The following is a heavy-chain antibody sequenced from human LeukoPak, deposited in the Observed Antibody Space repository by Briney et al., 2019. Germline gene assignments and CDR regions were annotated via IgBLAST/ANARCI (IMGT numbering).Heavy chain of an antibody. D-gene: IGHD6-19*01. CDR2: IKQDGSEK. V-gene: IGHV3-7*03. Sequence: GGSLRLSCAASGFTFSSYWMSWVRQAPGKGLEWVANIKQDGSEKYYADSVKGRFTISRDNAKNSLYLQMNSLRAEDTAVYYCARDPSIAVAGEFDYWGQGTLVTVSS. CDR3: ARDPSIAVAGEFDY. CDR1: GFTFSSYW. J-gene: IGHJ4*02.